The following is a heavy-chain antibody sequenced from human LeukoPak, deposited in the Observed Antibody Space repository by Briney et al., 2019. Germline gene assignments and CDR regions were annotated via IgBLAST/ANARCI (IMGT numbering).Heavy chain of an antibody. J-gene: IGHJ4*02. CDR3: ATHRTIAVAGTFRLDY. V-gene: IGHV1-24*01. CDR2: FDPEDGET. D-gene: IGHD6-19*01. CDR1: GYTLTELS. Sequence: ASVKVSCKVSGYTLTELSMHWVRQAPGKGLEWMGGFDPEDGETIYAQKFQGRVTMTEDTSTDTAYMELSSLRSEDTAVYYCATHRTIAVAGTFRLDYWGQGTLVTVSS.